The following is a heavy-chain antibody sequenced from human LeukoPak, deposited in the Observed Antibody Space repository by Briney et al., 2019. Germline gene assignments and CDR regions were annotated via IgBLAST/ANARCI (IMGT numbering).Heavy chain of an antibody. J-gene: IGHJ4*02. CDR3: ARGMGDSSSWYPFDY. V-gene: IGHV4-4*02. D-gene: IGHD6-13*01. CDR2: IYHSGST. Sequence: SETLSLTCAVSGGSISSSNWWSWVRQPPGKGLEWIGEIYHSGSTNCNPSLKSRVTISVDKSKNQFSLKLSSVTAADTAVYYCARGMGDSSSWYPFDYWGQGTLVTVSS. CDR1: GGSISSSNW.